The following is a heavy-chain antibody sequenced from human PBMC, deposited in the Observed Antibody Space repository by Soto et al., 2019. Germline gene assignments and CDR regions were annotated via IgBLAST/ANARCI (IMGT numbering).Heavy chain of an antibody. D-gene: IGHD2-21*02. J-gene: IGHJ6*02. CDR1: GFTFSSYW. V-gene: IGHV3-7*01. CDR3: ARDPNVVVTATHYYYYYGMDV. Sequence: EVQLVESGGGLVQPGGSLRLSCAASGFTFSSYWMSWVRQAPGKGLEWVANIKQAGSEKYYVDSVKGRFTIFRDNAKNALYLQMKSLRAEETAVYYCARDPNVVVTATHYYYYYGMDVWGQGTTVTVSS. CDR2: IKQAGSEK.